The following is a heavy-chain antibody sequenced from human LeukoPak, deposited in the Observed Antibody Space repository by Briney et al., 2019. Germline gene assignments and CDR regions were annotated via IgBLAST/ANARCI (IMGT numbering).Heavy chain of an antibody. CDR1: GGSISSSSYY. J-gene: IGHJ4*02. D-gene: IGHD3-3*01. CDR2: IYYSGST. Sequence: SETLSLTCTVSGGSISSSSYYWGWIRQPPGKGLEWIGSIYYSGSTYYNPSLKSRVTISVDTSKNHFSLKLSSVTAADTAVYYCARHFTIFGVVIRWGQGTLVTVSS. CDR3: ARHFTIFGVVIR. V-gene: IGHV4-39*01.